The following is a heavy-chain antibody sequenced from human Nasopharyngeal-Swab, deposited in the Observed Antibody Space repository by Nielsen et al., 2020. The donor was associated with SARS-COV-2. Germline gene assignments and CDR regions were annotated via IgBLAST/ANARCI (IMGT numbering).Heavy chain of an antibody. Sequence: GESLKISCAASGFTFSDSAIHWVRQASGEGLEWVARIRSKGNNYATAYSASVKGRFIIFRDDPTNTEYLQMNSLKTEDTAVYYCTRCGGGCYSGRDYWGQGTLVTVSS. CDR1: GFTFSDSA. CDR2: IRSKGNNYAT. CDR3: TRCGGGCYSGRDY. J-gene: IGHJ4*02. V-gene: IGHV3-73*01. D-gene: IGHD2-15*01.